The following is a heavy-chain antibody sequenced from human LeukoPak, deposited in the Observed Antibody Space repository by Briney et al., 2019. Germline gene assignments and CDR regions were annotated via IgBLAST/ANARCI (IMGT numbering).Heavy chain of an antibody. Sequence: GGSLRLSCAASGFTFSRFAMSWVRQAPGKGLEWVSGISSSGDSTYYADSVKGRFTISRDNSKNTLYLQMNGLRAEDTAIYYCATYRRGYHDSSESYYFDYWGQGTLVTVSS. CDR2: ISSSGDST. CDR1: GFTFSRFA. D-gene: IGHD3-22*01. V-gene: IGHV3-23*01. CDR3: ATYRRGYHDSSESYYFDY. J-gene: IGHJ4*02.